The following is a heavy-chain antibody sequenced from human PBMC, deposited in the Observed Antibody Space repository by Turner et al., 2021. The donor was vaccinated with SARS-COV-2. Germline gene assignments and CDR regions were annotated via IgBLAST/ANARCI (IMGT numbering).Heavy chain of an antibody. D-gene: IGHD6-19*01. CDR3: AIDGITLAGRCDY. Sequence: VQPVESGDGVVQPGTSRTLSCATSGFIFSNHAMHWIRQAPGNGLEWVAVISYVESNQYYEDSVNGRFTISRDNFKNTLYLLIYTLRPHDTAVYYCAIDGITLAGRCDYWGQGTLVTVSS. CDR2: ISYVESNQ. CDR1: GFIFSNHA. V-gene: IGHV3-30-3*01. J-gene: IGHJ4*02.